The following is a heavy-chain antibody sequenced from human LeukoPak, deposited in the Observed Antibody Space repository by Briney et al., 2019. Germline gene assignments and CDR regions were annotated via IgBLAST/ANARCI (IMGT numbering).Heavy chain of an antibody. J-gene: IGHJ4*02. V-gene: IGHV1-69*13. CDR2: FIPIFGRA. CDR1: GGTFSRDT. CDR3: ARGVKYYYDGSGYYLDY. D-gene: IGHD3-22*01. Sequence: SVKVSFKASGGTFSRDTITWVRQAAGQGLEWMGGFIPIFGRANYAQNFHGRVMITADESTTTAYMELSSLQSEDTAVYYCARGVKYYYDGSGYYLDYWGQGTLVTVSS.